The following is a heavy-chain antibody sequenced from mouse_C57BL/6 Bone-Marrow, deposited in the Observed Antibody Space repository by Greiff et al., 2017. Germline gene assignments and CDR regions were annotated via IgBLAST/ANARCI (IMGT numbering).Heavy chain of an antibody. D-gene: IGHD2-5*01. J-gene: IGHJ3*01. V-gene: IGHV1-59*01. CDR1: GYTFTSYW. CDR2: IDPSDSYT. Sequence: QVQLQQPGAELVRPGTSVKLSCKASGYTFTSYWMHWVKQRPGQGLEWIGVIDPSDSYTNYNQKFKGKATLTVDTSSSTAYMQLSSLTSEDSAVYYCARSYYSNSRGFAYWGQGTLVTVSA. CDR3: ARSYYSNSRGFAY.